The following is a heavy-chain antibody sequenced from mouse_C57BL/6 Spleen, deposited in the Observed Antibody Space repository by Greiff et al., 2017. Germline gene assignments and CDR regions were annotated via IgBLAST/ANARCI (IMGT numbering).Heavy chain of an antibody. CDR2: INPGSGGT. Sequence: QVQLQQSGAELVRPGTLVTVSCKASGYAFTNYLIEWVKQRPGQGLEWIGVINPGSGGTNYNEKFKGKATLTADKSSITAYMQLSSLTSEDTAVYFCARDGAYYSSSYDAMDYWGQGTSVTVSS. CDR1: GYAFTNYL. CDR3: ARDGAYYSSSYDAMDY. V-gene: IGHV1-54*01. J-gene: IGHJ4*01. D-gene: IGHD1-1*01.